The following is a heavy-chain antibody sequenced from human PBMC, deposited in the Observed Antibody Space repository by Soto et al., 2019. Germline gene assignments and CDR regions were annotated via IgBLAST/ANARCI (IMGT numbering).Heavy chain of an antibody. CDR3: ARGVDYGGNSAGAAFDI. D-gene: IGHD4-17*01. V-gene: IGHV1-18*01. Sequence: ASVKVSCKASGYTLTNHGIYWVRQAPGQGLEWMGGITAFNINTRYAEKVQGRVTMTTDASTSTGYMEMTSLKSDDTAVYYCARGVDYGGNSAGAAFDIWGQGTLVTVSS. CDR2: ITAFNINT. CDR1: GYTLTNHG. J-gene: IGHJ3*02.